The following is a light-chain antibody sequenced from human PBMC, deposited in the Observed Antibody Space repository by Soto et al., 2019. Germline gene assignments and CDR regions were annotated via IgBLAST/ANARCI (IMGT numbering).Light chain of an antibody. V-gene: IGLV2-14*01. CDR2: EVS. Sequence: QSVLTQPASVSGSPGQSITISCTGTSSDLGGYNFVSWYQQHPGKAPKLIISEVSNRPSGVSNRFSGSKSGNTASLTISGLQSEDEADYYCSSYTSSSSLCVFGTGTKVTV. J-gene: IGLJ1*01. CDR3: SSYTSSSSLCV. CDR1: SSDLGGYNF.